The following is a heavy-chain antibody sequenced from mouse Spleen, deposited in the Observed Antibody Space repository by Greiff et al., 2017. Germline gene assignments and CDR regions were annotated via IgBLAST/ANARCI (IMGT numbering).Heavy chain of an antibody. CDR2: ISYDGSN. CDR3: ARARVLLGRGPWFAY. CDR1: GYSITSGYY. J-gene: IGHJ3*01. V-gene: IGHV3-6*01. Sequence: EVQLQESGPGLVKPSQSLSLTCSVTGYSITSGYYWNWIRQFPGNKLEWMGYISYDGSNNYNPSLKNRISITRDTSKNQFFLKLNSVTTEDTATYYCARARVLLGRGPWFAYWGQGTLVTVSA. D-gene: IGHD4-1*01.